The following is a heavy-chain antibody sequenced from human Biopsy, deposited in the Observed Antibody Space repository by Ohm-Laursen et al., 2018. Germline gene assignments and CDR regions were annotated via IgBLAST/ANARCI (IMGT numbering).Heavy chain of an antibody. V-gene: IGHV1-24*01. Sequence: GASVKVSCKVSGYTLTELSMHWVRQAPGKGLEWMGGFAPENGKTVYTQNFQARVSMTEDTSTDTAYMELRSLRSEDTAVYYCAADINVWNVNYWGQRTLVTVSS. CDR3: AADINVWNVNY. CDR1: GYTLTELS. CDR2: FAPENGKT. D-gene: IGHD1-1*01. J-gene: IGHJ4*02.